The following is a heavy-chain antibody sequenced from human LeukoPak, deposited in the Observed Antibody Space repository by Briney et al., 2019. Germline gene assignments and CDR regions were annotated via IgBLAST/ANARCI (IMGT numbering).Heavy chain of an antibody. CDR3: AKDTYKLWFGELGD. CDR1: GFTFGDYA. D-gene: IGHD3-10*01. J-gene: IGHJ6*02. Sequence: GRSLRLSCTASGFTFGDYAMSWVRQAPGKGLEWVGFIRSKAYGGTTEYAASVKGRFTISRDDSKSIAYLQMNSLKTEDTAVYYCAKDTYKLWFGELGDWGQGTTVTVSS. V-gene: IGHV3-49*04. CDR2: IRSKAYGGTT.